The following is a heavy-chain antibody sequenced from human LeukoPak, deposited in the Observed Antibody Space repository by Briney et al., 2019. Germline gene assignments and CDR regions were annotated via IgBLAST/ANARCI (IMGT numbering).Heavy chain of an antibody. D-gene: IGHD3-22*01. J-gene: IGHJ4*02. CDR1: GFTFSSYW. Sequence: GGSLRLSCAASGFTFSSYWMHRVRQAPGKGLVWVSRINSDGSSTSYADSVKGRFTISRDNAKNTLYLQMNSLRAEDTAVYYCAREGYDSSGYYKTDYWGQGTLVTVSS. CDR3: AREGYDSSGYYKTDY. CDR2: INSDGSST. V-gene: IGHV3-74*01.